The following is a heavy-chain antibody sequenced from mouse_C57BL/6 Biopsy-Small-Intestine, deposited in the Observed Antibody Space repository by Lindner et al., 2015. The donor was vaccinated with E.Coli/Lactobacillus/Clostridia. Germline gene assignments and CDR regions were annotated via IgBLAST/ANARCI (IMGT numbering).Heavy chain of an antibody. V-gene: IGHV1-39*01. D-gene: IGHD1-1*01. Sequence: VQLQESGPELVKPGASVKISCKASGYSFTDYTMNWVKQSNGKSLEWIGVINPNYGATNYNQKFKGKATLTVDQSSSTAYLQLNSLTSEDSAVYYCARTTVVARDYFDYWGQGTTLTVSS. CDR2: INPNYGAT. CDR1: GYSFTDYT. CDR3: ARTTVVARDYFDY. J-gene: IGHJ2*01.